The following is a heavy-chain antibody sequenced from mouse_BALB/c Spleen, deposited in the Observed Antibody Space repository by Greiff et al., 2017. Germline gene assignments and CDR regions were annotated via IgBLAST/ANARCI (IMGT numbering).Heavy chain of an antibody. CDR3: ARGNDYYFDY. CDR1: GFTFSSYA. V-gene: IGHV5-6-5*01. J-gene: IGHJ2*01. D-gene: IGHD2-4*01. Sequence: DVMLVESGGGLVKPGGSLKLSCAASGFTFSSYAMSWVRQTPEKRLEWVASISSGGSTYYPDSVKGRFTISRDNARNILYLQMSSLRSEDTAMYYCARGNDYYFDYWGQGTTLTVSS. CDR2: ISSGGST.